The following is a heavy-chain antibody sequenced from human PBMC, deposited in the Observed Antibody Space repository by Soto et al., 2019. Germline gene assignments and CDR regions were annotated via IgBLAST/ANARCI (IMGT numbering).Heavy chain of an antibody. J-gene: IGHJ4*02. CDR2: IYYSGST. D-gene: IGHD5-18*01. CDR1: GGSISSYY. Sequence: SETLSLTCTVSGGSISSYYWSWIRQPPGKGLEWIGYIYYSGSTNYNPSLKSRVTISVDTSKNQFSLKLSSVTAADTAVYYCARSGYSYGYPDYWGKGTLVTVSS. V-gene: IGHV4-59*01. CDR3: ARSGYSYGYPDY.